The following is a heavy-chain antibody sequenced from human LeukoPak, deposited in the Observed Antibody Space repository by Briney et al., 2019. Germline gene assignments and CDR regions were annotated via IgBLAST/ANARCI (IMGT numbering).Heavy chain of an antibody. Sequence: GGSLRLSCAASGFTFSSYNMNWVRQAPGKGLEWVSVIYSGGSTYYADSVKGRFTISRDNSKNTLYLQMNSLRAEDTAVYYCAREDKWELKSAWGQGTLVTVSS. CDR3: AREDKWELKSA. V-gene: IGHV3-53*01. D-gene: IGHD1-26*01. J-gene: IGHJ4*02. CDR2: IYSGGST. CDR1: GFTFSSYN.